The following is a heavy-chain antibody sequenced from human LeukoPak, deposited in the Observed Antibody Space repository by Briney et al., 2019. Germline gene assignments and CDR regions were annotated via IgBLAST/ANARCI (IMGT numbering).Heavy chain of an antibody. J-gene: IGHJ6*03. D-gene: IGHD6-13*01. Sequence: SETLSLTCAVYGGSFSGYYWSWIRQPPGKGLEWIGEINHSGSTNYNPSLKSRVTISVDTSKNQFSLKLSSVTAADTAVYYCARRGRSSWSYYYYYYMDVWGKGTTVTISS. CDR1: GGSFSGYY. CDR2: INHSGST. V-gene: IGHV4-34*01. CDR3: ARRGRSSWSYYYYYYMDV.